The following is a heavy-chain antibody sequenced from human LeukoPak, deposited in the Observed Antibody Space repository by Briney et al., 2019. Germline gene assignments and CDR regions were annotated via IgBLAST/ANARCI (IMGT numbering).Heavy chain of an antibody. CDR3: ARRGNGSFYYFDD. CDR2: VYYSGRT. V-gene: IGHV4-39*02. Sequence: SETLSLTCFVSGDSITSRSFYWGWIRQPPGKNLEWIGHVYYSGRTSCNPSLKTRVTISVDTSRNHFSLKLTSVTAADTAVYYCARRGNGSFYYFDDWGQGTLVTVSS. J-gene: IGHJ4*02. CDR1: GDSITSRSFY. D-gene: IGHD1-26*01.